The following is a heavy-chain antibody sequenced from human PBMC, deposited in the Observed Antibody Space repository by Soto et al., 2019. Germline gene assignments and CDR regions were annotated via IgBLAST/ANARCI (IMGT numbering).Heavy chain of an antibody. CDR1: GYTFTSYG. V-gene: IGHV1-18*01. J-gene: IGHJ3*02. Sequence: GASVKVSCKASGYTFTSYGISWVRQAPGQGLEWMGWISAYNGNTNYAQKLQGRVTMTTDTSTSTAYMELRSLRSDDTAVYYCARGGRVEMATITHNHAFDIWGQGTMVTVSS. CDR3: ARGGRVEMATITHNHAFDI. CDR2: ISAYNGNT. D-gene: IGHD5-12*01.